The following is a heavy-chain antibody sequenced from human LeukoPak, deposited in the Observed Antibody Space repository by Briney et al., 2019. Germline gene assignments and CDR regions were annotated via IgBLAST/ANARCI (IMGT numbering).Heavy chain of an antibody. CDR2: MSGSGGNT. CDR1: GFTFSNYA. V-gene: IGHV3-23*01. D-gene: IGHD1-1*01. Sequence: GGSLRLSCAASGFTFSNYAMRWVRQAAGKGLEWVSGMSGSGGNTFYTDSVKGRFTISRDISKNALFLQMNSLKHEATAIYYCTKGNAPGSLYYFDHWGQGTLVTVSS. J-gene: IGHJ4*02. CDR3: TKGNAPGSLYYFDH.